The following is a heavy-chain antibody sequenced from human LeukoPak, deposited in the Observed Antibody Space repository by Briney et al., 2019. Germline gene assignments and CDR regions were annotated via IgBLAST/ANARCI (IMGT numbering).Heavy chain of an antibody. D-gene: IGHD2-15*01. V-gene: IGHV4-39*07. J-gene: IGHJ4*02. CDR1: GGSISSSSYY. CDR3: ARDGGSGY. CDR2: IYYSGST. Sequence: SETLSLTCTVSGGSISSSSYYWGWIRQPPGKGLEWIGSIYYSGSTYYDPSLKSRVTISVDTSKNQFSLKLSSVTAADTAVYYCARDGGSGYWGQGTLVTVSS.